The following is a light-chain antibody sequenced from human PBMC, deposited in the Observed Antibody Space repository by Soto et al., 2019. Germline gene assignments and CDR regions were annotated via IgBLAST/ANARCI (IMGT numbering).Light chain of an antibody. CDR2: DAS. CDR3: QQYNSYSLT. Sequence: DIQRTECPSTLSASVGDRVTITCRASQSISSWLAWYQQKPGKAPKVLIYDASSLESGVPSRFSGSGSGTEFTLTISSLQPDDFATYYCQQYNSYSLTFGGGTKVDIK. V-gene: IGKV1-5*01. J-gene: IGKJ4*01. CDR1: QSISSW.